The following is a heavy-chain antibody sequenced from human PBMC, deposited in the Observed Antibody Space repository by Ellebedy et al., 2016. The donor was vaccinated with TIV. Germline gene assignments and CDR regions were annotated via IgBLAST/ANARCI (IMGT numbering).Heavy chain of an antibody. CDR3: ARGVGDVVVPAAMPGDYYYYGMDV. CDR2: IIPILGIA. J-gene: IGHJ6*02. Sequence: SVKVSCXASRGTFSSYAISWVRQAPGQGLEWMGRIIPILGIANYAQKFQGRVTITADKSTSTAYMELSSLRSEDTAVYYCARGVGDVVVPAAMPGDYYYYGMDVWGQGTTVTVSS. D-gene: IGHD2-2*01. CDR1: RGTFSSYA. V-gene: IGHV1-69*04.